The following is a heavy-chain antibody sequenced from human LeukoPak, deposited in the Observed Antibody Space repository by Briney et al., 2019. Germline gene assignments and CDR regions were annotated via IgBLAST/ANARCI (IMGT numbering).Heavy chain of an antibody. J-gene: IGHJ2*01. CDR2: ISSSSSYI. CDR1: GFTFSSYS. D-gene: IGHD5-18*01. Sequence: PGGSLRLSCAASGFTFSSYSMNWVRQAPGKGLEWVSSISSSSSYIYYADSVKGRFTISRDNSKNTLYLQMNSLRAEDTAVYYCAGYSYVDDWYFDLWGRGTLVTVSS. CDR3: AGYSYVDDWYFDL. V-gene: IGHV3-21*01.